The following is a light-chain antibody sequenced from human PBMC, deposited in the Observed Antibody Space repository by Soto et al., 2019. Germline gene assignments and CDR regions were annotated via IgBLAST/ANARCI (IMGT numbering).Light chain of an antibody. J-gene: IGLJ2*01. CDR2: DVS. CDR3: GSYITSDIVV. V-gene: IGLV2-14*03. CDR1: SGDLPGANP. Sequence: QSALAQPASVSGSRGQSITFSCTGPSGDLPGANPVSWYQQHPGTAPMLIIYDVSKRPSGVSDRFSGFKSGNTASLTISGLQAEDEADYYCGSYITSDIVVFGGGTKLTVL.